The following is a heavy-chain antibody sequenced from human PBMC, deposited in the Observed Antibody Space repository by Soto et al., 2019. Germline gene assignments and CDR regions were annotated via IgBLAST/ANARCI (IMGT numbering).Heavy chain of an antibody. J-gene: IGHJ4*02. Sequence: PGGSLRLSCAASGFSFTNFAMSWVRQAPGKGLEWFAGIGASGDITWYADSVKGRLSISRDNSKNTLYLQLNSLRFEDTAVYYCAKDDFTDRGDDYFDYWGPGTLVTVSS. D-gene: IGHD2-21*02. V-gene: IGHV3-23*01. CDR1: GFSFTNFA. CDR2: IGASGDIT. CDR3: AKDDFTDRGDDYFDY.